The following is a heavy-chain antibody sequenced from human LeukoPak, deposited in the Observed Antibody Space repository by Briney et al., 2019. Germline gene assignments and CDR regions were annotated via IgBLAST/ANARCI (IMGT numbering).Heavy chain of an antibody. CDR2: IYYSGST. D-gene: IGHD1-26*01. CDR1: GGSISSYY. J-gene: IGHJ6*02. CDR3: ARHSPSGYYYYGMDV. V-gene: IGHV4-59*08. Sequence: KPSETLSLTCTVSGGSISSYYWSWIRQPPGKGLEWVGYIYYSGSTYYDPSLKSRVTISVDTSKNQFSLKLSSVTAGDTAVYYCARHSPSGYYYYGMDVWGQGTTVTVSS.